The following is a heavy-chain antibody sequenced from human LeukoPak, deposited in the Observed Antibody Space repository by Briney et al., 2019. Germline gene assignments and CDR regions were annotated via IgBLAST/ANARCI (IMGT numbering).Heavy chain of an antibody. V-gene: IGHV4-4*07. CDR2: IYTSGST. J-gene: IGHJ5*02. D-gene: IGHD3-22*01. Sequence: SETLSLTCTVSGGSISSYYWSWIRQPAGKGLEWIGRIYTSGSTNYNPSLKSRVTMSVDTSKNQFSLKLSSVTAADTAVYYCARGPLYYDSSNWFDPWGQGTLVTVSS. CDR3: ARGPLYYDSSNWFDP. CDR1: GGSISSYY.